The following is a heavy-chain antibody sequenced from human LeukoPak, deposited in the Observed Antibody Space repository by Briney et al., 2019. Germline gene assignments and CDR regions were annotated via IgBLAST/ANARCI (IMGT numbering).Heavy chain of an antibody. J-gene: IGHJ5*02. V-gene: IGHV4-34*01. CDR3: ARVGYMGSSWFDP. Sequence: SETLSLTCAVYGGSFSGYYWSWIRQPPGKGLEWIGEINHSGSTNYNPSLKSRVTISVDTSKNQFSLKLSSVTAADTAVYYCARVGYMGSSWFDPWGQGTLVTV. D-gene: IGHD5-18*01. CDR1: GGSFSGYY. CDR2: INHSGST.